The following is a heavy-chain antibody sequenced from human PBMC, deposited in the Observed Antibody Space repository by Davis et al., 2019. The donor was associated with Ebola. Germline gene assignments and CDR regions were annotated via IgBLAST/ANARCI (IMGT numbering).Heavy chain of an antibody. Sequence: GESLKISCAASGFTFSSYGIHWVRQAPGKGLEWVAVISYDGSNKYYADSVKGRFTISRDNSKNTLYLQMNSLRAEDTAVYYCATTGFQHWGQGTLVTVSS. V-gene: IGHV3-30*03. D-gene: IGHD4-17*01. CDR2: ISYDGSNK. J-gene: IGHJ1*01. CDR1: GFTFSSYG. CDR3: ATTGFQH.